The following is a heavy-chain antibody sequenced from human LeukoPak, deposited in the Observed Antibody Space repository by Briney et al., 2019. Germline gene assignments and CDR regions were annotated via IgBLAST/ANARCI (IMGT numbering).Heavy chain of an antibody. Sequence: PGGSLRLSCAASGFTFSSYEMNWVREAPGRGLEGVSYISSSGSTTYYADSVKGRFTISRDNAKNSLFLQMNSLRGEDTAVYFCARSWLAVAGPEYWGQGTLVTVSS. D-gene: IGHD6-19*01. V-gene: IGHV3-48*03. J-gene: IGHJ4*02. CDR2: ISSSGSTT. CDR3: ARSWLAVAGPEY. CDR1: GFTFSSYE.